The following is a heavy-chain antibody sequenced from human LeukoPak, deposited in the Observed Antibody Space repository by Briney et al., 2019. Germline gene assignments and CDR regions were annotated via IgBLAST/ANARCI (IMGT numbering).Heavy chain of an antibody. CDR1: GFTFGDYA. Sequence: TGGSLRLSCTASGFTFGDYAMSWFRQAPGKGLEWVGFIRSKAYGGTTEYAASVKGRFTISRDDSKSIAYLQMNSLKTEDTAVYYCTRDSYYYDSSGRTIFDYWGQGTLVTVSS. CDR2: IRSKAYGGTT. D-gene: IGHD3-22*01. CDR3: TRDSYYYDSSGRTIFDY. V-gene: IGHV3-49*03. J-gene: IGHJ4*02.